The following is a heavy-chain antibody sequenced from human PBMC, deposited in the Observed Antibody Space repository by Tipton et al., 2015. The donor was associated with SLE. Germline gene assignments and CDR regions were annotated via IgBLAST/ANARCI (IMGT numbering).Heavy chain of an antibody. CDR1: GYTFTGYY. Sequence: QSGAEVKKPGASVKVSCKASGYTFTGYYMHWVRQAPGQGLEWMGGIIPIFGTANYAQKFQGRVTITADESTSTAYMELSSLRSEDTAAYYCARDSSGRDDAFDIWGQGTMVTVSS. CDR3: ARDSSGRDDAFDI. D-gene: IGHD3-22*01. CDR2: IIPIFGTA. V-gene: IGHV1-69*13. J-gene: IGHJ3*02.